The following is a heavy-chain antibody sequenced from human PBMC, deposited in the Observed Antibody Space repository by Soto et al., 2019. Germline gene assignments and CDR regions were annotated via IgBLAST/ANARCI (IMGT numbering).Heavy chain of an antibody. CDR3: ARSIVVVTALDY. CDR2: INAGNGNT. CDR1: GYTFTSYA. Sequence: QVQLVQSGAEEKKPGASVKVSCKASGYTFTSYAMHWVRQAPGQRLEWMGWINAGNGNTKYSQKFQGXVXXXRDXSASTAYMELSRLRSEDTAVYYCARSIVVVTALDYWGQGTLVTVSS. D-gene: IGHD2-21*02. V-gene: IGHV1-3*05. J-gene: IGHJ4*02.